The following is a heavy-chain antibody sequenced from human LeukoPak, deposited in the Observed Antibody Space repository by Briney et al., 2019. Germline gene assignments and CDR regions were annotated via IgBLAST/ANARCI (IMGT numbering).Heavy chain of an antibody. Sequence: GGSLRLSCAASGFTFDDYGMSWVRQAPGKGLEWVSGINWNGGSTGYADSVKGRFTISRDNAKNSLYLQMNSLRAEDTAVYYCARVGHYDSSGYYGPNFDYWGQGTLVTVSS. CDR1: GFTFDDYG. CDR3: ARVGHYDSSGYYGPNFDY. D-gene: IGHD3-22*01. V-gene: IGHV3-20*04. J-gene: IGHJ4*02. CDR2: INWNGGST.